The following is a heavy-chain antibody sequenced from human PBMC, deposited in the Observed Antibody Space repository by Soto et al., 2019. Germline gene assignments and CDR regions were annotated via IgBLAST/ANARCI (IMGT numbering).Heavy chain of an antibody. Sequence: SETLSLTCTVSGGSISSSSYYWGWIRQPPGKGLEWIGSIYYSGSTYYNPSLKSRVTISVDTSKNQFSLKLSSVTAADTAVYYCARPYYDILTGYYYFDYWGQGTRGTVS. CDR3: ARPYYDILTGYYYFDY. D-gene: IGHD3-9*01. V-gene: IGHV4-39*01. CDR2: IYYSGST. J-gene: IGHJ4*02. CDR1: GGSISSSSYY.